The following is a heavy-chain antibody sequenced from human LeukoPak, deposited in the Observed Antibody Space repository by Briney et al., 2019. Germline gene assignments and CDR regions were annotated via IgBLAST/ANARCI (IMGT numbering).Heavy chain of an antibody. V-gene: IGHV3-23*01. CDR3: AKRNYHDSSGFPDY. CDR1: GFTFSSYA. CDR2: ISGSGGST. Sequence: GGSLRLSCAASGFTFSSYAMSWVRQAPGKGLEWVSAISGSGGSTYYADSVKGRFTISRDNSKNTLYLQMNSLRAEDTAVYYCAKRNYHDSSGFPDYWGQGTLVTVSS. D-gene: IGHD3-22*01. J-gene: IGHJ4*02.